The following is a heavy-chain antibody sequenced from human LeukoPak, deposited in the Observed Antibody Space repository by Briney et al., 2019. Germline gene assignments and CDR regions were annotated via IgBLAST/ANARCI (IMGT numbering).Heavy chain of an antibody. CDR2: FDPEDGET. CDR1: GYTLTELS. D-gene: IGHD3-9*01. V-gene: IGHV1-24*01. Sequence: ASVKVSCKVSGYTLTELSMHWVRQAPGKGLEWMGGFDPEDGETIYAQKFQGRVTMTEDTSTDTAYMELSGLRSEDTAVYYCATVNTIFSLSAFDIWGQGTMVTVSS. CDR3: ATVNTIFSLSAFDI. J-gene: IGHJ3*02.